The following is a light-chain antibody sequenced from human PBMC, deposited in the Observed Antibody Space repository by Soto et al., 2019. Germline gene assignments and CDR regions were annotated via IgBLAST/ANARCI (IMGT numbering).Light chain of an antibody. V-gene: IGKV4-1*01. J-gene: IGKJ4*01. CDR2: WAS. CDR3: QHYYTTPLT. CDR1: QSVLYRSNNKNY. Sequence: DIVMTQSPDSLAVSLGERATINCKSSQSVLYRSNNKNYLAWYQQKPGQPPKLLIYWASTRESGVPDRFSGSGSGTDVTLTINSLQAEDVAVYYCQHYYTTPLTFGGGTKVEIK.